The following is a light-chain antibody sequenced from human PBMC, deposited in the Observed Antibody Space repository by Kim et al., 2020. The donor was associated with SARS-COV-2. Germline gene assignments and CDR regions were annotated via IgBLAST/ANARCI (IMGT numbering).Light chain of an antibody. J-gene: IGKJ1*01. CDR3: QQYHTHST. V-gene: IGKV1-5*03. CDR1: QNGNIW. CDR2: KTS. Sequence: PASVGDTVTITCRASQNGNIWLAWYQQKPGQVPKLLIHKTSGLQRGVPSRFSGGGSGTDFTLTISSLQPDDFATYYCQQYHTHSTFGQGTKVDIK.